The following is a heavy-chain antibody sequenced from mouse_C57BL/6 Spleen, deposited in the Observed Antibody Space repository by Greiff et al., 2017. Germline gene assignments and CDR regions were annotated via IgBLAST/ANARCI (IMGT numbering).Heavy chain of an antibody. CDR3: ALYYGSSYGNYFDY. CDR2: IYPGSGST. Sequence: VQLQQSGAELVKPGASVKMSCKASGYTFTSYWITWVKQRPGQGLEWIGDIYPGSGSTNYNEKFKSKATLTVDTSSSTAYMQLSSLTSEDSAVYYCALYYGSSYGNYFDYWGQGTTLTVSS. V-gene: IGHV1-55*01. D-gene: IGHD1-1*01. J-gene: IGHJ2*01. CDR1: GYTFTSYW.